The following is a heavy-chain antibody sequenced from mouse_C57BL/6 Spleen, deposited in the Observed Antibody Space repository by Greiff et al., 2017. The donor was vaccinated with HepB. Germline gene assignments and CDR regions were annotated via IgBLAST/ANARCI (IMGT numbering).Heavy chain of an antibody. V-gene: IGHV5-6*01. CDR2: ISSGGSYT. Sequence: EVKLVESGGDLVKPGGSLKLSCAASGFTFSSYGMSWVRQTPDNRLEWVATISSGGSYTYYPDSVKGRFTISRDNAKNTLYLQMSSLKSEETAMYYCARPLTTVVAPNAMDYWGQGTSVTVSS. J-gene: IGHJ4*01. CDR1: GFTFSSYG. CDR3: ARPLTTVVAPNAMDY. D-gene: IGHD1-1*01.